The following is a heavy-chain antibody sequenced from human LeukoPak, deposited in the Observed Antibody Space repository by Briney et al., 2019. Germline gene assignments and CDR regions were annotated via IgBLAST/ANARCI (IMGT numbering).Heavy chain of an antibody. CDR1: GXTFSSYN. CDR2: ISSSSSFI. CDR3: ARDVLIAADGVIRLDAFDI. D-gene: IGHD6-13*01. V-gene: IGHV3-21*01. Sequence: PGGSLRLSCAASGXTFSSYNMNWVRQTPGKGLEWVSSISSSSSFIYYADSVKGRFTISGDNAKNSLYLQMNSLRAEDTAVYYCARDVLIAADGVIRLDAFDIWGQGAVVTVSS. J-gene: IGHJ3*02.